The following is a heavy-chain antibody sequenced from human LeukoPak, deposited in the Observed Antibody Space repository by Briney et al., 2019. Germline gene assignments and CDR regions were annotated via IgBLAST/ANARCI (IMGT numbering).Heavy chain of an antibody. J-gene: IGHJ6*02. V-gene: IGHV1-18*01. Sequence: ASVKVSCKASGYTFTSYGISWVRQAPGQGLEWMGWISAYNGNTNYAQKLQGRVTMTTDTSTSTAYMELRSLRSDDTAVYYCARAHYDFWSGYYYYYYGMDVRGQGTTVTVSS. D-gene: IGHD3-3*01. CDR3: ARAHYDFWSGYYYYYYGMDV. CDR1: GYTFTSYG. CDR2: ISAYNGNT.